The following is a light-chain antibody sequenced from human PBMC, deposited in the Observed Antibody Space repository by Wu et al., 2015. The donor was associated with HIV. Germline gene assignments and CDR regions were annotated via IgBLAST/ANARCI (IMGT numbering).Light chain of an antibody. CDR1: QSVRDN. Sequence: ERVMTQFPATLSVSPGERATLSCRASQSVRDNLAWYQQKLGQAPRLPIYGASTRATGIPARFSGSGSGTEFTLTISSMQSEDFALYYCQQYNNWPPYTFGQGTKLEIK. V-gene: IGKV3-15*01. CDR3: QQYNNWPPYT. CDR2: GAS. J-gene: IGKJ2*01.